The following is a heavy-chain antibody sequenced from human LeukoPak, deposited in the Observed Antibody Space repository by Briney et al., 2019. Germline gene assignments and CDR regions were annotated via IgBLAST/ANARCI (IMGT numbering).Heavy chain of an antibody. J-gene: IGHJ6*02. D-gene: IGHD2-2*01. CDR2: IWYDGSNE. Sequence: TGGSLRLSCAASGFTFSSYGMHWVRQAPGKGLEWVAVIWYDGSNEYYADSVKGRFTISRDNPKNTLYLQMNSLRAEDTAVYYCAREIYCTGTNCRRSYYYYHYYGMDVWGQGTTVTVSS. CDR3: AREIYCTGTNCRRSYYYYHYYGMDV. V-gene: IGHV3-33*01. CDR1: GFTFSSYG.